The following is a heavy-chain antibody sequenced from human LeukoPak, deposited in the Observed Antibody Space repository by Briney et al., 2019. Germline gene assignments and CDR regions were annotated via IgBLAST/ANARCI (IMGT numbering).Heavy chain of an antibody. V-gene: IGHV3-23*01. CDR3: AKDSDPNVGGNSVAVDY. D-gene: IGHD4-23*01. CDR1: GFTFSSYA. CDR2: ISGSGGST. Sequence: GGSLRLSCAASGFTFSSYAMSWVRQAPGKGLEWVSAISGSGGSTYYADSVKGRFTISRDNSKNTLYLQMNSLRAEDTAVYYCAKDSDPNVGGNSVAVDYWGQGTLVTVSS. J-gene: IGHJ4*02.